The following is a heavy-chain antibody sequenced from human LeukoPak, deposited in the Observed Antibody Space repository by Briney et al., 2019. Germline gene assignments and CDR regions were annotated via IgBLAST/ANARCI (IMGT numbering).Heavy chain of an antibody. CDR2: IYYSGST. D-gene: IGHD6-6*01. CDR1: GFTFSSYA. J-gene: IGHJ4*02. V-gene: IGHV4-39*01. CDR3: ARRRPRPDIFDY. Sequence: GSLRLSCAASGFTFSSYAMSWVRQAPGKGLEWIGSIYYSGSTYYNPSLKSRVTISVDTSKNQFSLKLSSVTAADTAVYYCARRRPRPDIFDYWGQGTLVTVSS.